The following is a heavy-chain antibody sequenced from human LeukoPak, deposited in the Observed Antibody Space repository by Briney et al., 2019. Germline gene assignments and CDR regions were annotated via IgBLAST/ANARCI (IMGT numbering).Heavy chain of an antibody. CDR3: ARPVWGVTHDAFDI. CDR2: IIPILGIA. Sequence: SVKVSCKASGGTFSSYTISWVRQAPGQGLEWMGRIIPILGIANYAQKFQGRVTITADRSTSTAYMELSSLRSEDTAVYYCARPVWGVTHDAFDIWGQGTMVTVSS. V-gene: IGHV1-69*02. D-gene: IGHD3-16*01. CDR1: GGTFSSYT. J-gene: IGHJ3*02.